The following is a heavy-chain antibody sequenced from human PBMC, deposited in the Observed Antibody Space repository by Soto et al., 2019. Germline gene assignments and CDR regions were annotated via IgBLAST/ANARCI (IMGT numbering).Heavy chain of an antibody. J-gene: IGHJ4*02. CDR2: ISGSGGST. CDR3: AKHRMPGTTGEFDDY. D-gene: IGHD3-10*01. Sequence: PGGSLRLSCEGSGFSFEKHAMSWVRQAPGKGLEWVSTISGSGGSTYYADSVKGRFTISRDNSKNTLYLQMDSLRAEDAAVYYCAKHRMPGTTGEFDDYWGQGTLVTVSS. CDR1: GFSFEKHA. V-gene: IGHV3-23*01.